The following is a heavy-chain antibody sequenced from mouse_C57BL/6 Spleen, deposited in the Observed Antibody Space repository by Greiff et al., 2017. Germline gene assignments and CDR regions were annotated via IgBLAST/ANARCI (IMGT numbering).Heavy chain of an antibody. CDR1: GYAFSSSW. D-gene: IGHD1-1*02. CDR3: AREVATGGDFDY. V-gene: IGHV1-82*01. J-gene: IGHJ2*01. Sequence: VQLQQSGPELVKPGASVKISCKASGYAFSSSWMNWVKQRPGQGLEWIGRIYPGDGDTNYNGKFKGKATLTADKSSSTAYMQLSSLTSEDSAVYFCAREVATGGDFDYWGQGTTLTVSS. CDR2: IYPGDGDT.